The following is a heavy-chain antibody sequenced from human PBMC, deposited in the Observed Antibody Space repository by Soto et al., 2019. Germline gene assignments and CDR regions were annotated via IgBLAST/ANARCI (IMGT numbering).Heavy chain of an antibody. V-gene: IGHV3-23*01. CDR3: AKDPYYYGSGSYRADAFDI. CDR2: ISGSGGST. CDR1: GFTFSSYA. D-gene: IGHD3-10*01. Sequence: EVQLLESGGGLVQPGGSLRLSCAASGFTFSSYAMSWVRQAPGKGLEWVSAISGSGGSTYYADSVKGRFTISRDNSKNPLYLQMNSLRAEDTAVYYCAKDPYYYGSGSYRADAFDIWGQGTMVTVSS. J-gene: IGHJ3*02.